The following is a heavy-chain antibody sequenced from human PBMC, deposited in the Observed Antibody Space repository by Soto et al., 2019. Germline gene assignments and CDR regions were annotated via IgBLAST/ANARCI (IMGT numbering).Heavy chain of an antibody. D-gene: IGHD6-19*01. Sequence: EVQLVESGGGLVQPGGSLKLSCAASGFTFSGSAMHWVRQASGKGLEWVGRIRSKANSYATAYAASVKGRFTISRDDSKNTAYLQMNSLKTEDTAVYYWTRRGNSSGWNDYWGQGTLVTVSS. V-gene: IGHV3-73*01. CDR2: IRSKANSYAT. J-gene: IGHJ4*02. CDR3: TRRGNSSGWNDY. CDR1: GFTFSGSA.